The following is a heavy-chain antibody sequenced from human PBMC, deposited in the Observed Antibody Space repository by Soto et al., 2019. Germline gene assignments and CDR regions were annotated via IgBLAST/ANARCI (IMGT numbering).Heavy chain of an antibody. CDR1: GFTFSSYD. V-gene: IGHV3-13*01. CDR2: IGTAGDT. CDR3: ARAGYTQYYYYYYGMDV. Sequence: GGSLRLSCAASGFTFSSYDMHWVRQATGKGLEWVSAIGTAGDTYYPGSVKGRFTISRENAKNSLYLQMNSLRAEDTAVYYCARAGYTQYYYYYYGMDVWGQGTTVT. J-gene: IGHJ6*02. D-gene: IGHD6-13*01.